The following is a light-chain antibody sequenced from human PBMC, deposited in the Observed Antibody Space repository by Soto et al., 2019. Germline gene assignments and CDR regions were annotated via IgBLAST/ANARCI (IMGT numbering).Light chain of an antibody. Sequence: QSALTQPPSASGSPGQSVAISCTGTSSDVGGYNYVSWYQQHPGKAPKLMIYEVNKRPSGVPDRFSGSKSGNTASLTVSGLQAEYEADYYCSSYVSYSTFVVFGGGTKLTVL. CDR1: SSDVGGYNY. CDR2: EVN. CDR3: SSYVSYSTFVV. V-gene: IGLV2-8*01. J-gene: IGLJ2*01.